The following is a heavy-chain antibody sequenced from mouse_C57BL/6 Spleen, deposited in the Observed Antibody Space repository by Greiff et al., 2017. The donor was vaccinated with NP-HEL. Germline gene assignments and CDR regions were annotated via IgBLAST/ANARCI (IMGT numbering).Heavy chain of an antibody. J-gene: IGHJ2*01. D-gene: IGHD3-1*01. V-gene: IGHV1-66*01. CDR3: ARSRVNFDY. CDR1: GYTFTSYY. Sequence: VKLMESGPELVKPGASVKISCKASGYTFTSYYIHWVKQRPGQGLEWIGWIYPGSGNTKYNEKFKGKATLTADTSSSTAYMQLSRLTSEDSAVYYCARSRVNFDYWGQGTTLTVSS. CDR2: IYPGSGNT.